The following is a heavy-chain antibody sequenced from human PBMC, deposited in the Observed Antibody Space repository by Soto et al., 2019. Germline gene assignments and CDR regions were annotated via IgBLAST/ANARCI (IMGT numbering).Heavy chain of an antibody. CDR3: AAGSYGSGSLIYYYFGMDV. Sequence: PGESLKISCKGSGDSFLDYWLSWARQMPGKGLEGMGRIDPSDSYRTYSPSFQGHVTISVDKSITTAYLQWSSLRSEDTAVYYCAAGSYGSGSLIYYYFGMDVWGQGTTVTVSS. CDR2: IDPSDSYR. V-gene: IGHV5-10-1*01. D-gene: IGHD3-10*01. J-gene: IGHJ6*02. CDR1: GDSFLDYW.